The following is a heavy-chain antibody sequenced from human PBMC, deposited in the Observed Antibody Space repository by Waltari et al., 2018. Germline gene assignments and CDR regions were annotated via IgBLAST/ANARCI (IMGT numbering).Heavy chain of an antibody. D-gene: IGHD7-27*01. CDR1: GESFNNYY. CDR2: TDNRGAT. CDR3: ARHRRGSNGIDY. Sequence: QVQLQQWGAGLLKPSETLSLTCGYYGESFNNYYLIWGRQPPGKGLEWIGETDNRGATKYNPSLASRVTISLDTSKSQFSLSLRSVIAADAAMYYCARHRRGSNGIDYWGQGTLVTVSS. V-gene: IGHV4-34*01. J-gene: IGHJ4*02.